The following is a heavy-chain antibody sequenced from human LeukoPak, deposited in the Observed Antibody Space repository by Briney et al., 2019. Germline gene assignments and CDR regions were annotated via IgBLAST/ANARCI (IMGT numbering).Heavy chain of an antibody. D-gene: IGHD3-3*01. CDR1: GFTFDDYV. CDR3: AKEGYDFWSGYTQRHFDY. V-gene: IGHV3-9*01. CDR2: ISWDSGSI. Sequence: GGSLRLSCAASGFTFDDYVMYWVRQAPGKGLWWVSGISWDSGSIDYADSVNGRFTISRDNSKNTLYLQMNSLRAEDTAVYYCAKEGYDFWSGYTQRHFDYWGQGTLVTVSS. J-gene: IGHJ4*02.